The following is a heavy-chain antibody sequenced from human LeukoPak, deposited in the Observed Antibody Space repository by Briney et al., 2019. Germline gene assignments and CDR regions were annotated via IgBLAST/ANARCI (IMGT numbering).Heavy chain of an antibody. J-gene: IGHJ3*02. CDR2: IFTSGTT. CDR1: GGSISSYY. Sequence: NPSETLSLTCTVSGGSISSYYWNWIRQPAGKGLEWIGRIFTSGTTNYNPSLKSRVTISVDTSKNQFSLKLSSVTAADTAVYYCARHTGYEAFDIWGQGTMVTVSS. CDR3: ARHTGYEAFDI. V-gene: IGHV4-4*07. D-gene: IGHD5-18*01.